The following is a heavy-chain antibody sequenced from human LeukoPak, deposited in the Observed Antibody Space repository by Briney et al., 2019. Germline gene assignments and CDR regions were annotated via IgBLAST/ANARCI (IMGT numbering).Heavy chain of an antibody. J-gene: IGHJ4*02. CDR1: GFTFSSYA. D-gene: IGHD3-10*01. Sequence: PGGSLRLSCAASGFTFSSYAMSWVRQAPGKGLEWVSAISGTGGSTYYADSVKGRFTISRDSSKNTLYLQMNSLRAEDTAVYYCAKVSSGSEFFDYWGQGTLVTVSS. V-gene: IGHV3-23*01. CDR3: AKVSSGSEFFDY. CDR2: ISGTGGST.